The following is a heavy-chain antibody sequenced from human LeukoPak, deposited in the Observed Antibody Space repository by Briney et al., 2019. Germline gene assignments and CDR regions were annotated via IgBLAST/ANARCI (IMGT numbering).Heavy chain of an antibody. J-gene: IGHJ6*02. CDR2: ISGSGGST. D-gene: IGHD2-2*01. CDR3: AKDNCSSTSCYPSGYYYYYYYGMDV. Sequence: GGSLRLSCAASGFTFSNCAMSWVRQAPGKGLEWVSAISGSGGSTYYADSVKGRFTISRDNSKNTLYLQMNSLRAEDTAVYYCAKDNCSSTSCYPSGYYYYYYYGMDVWGQGTTVTVSS. V-gene: IGHV3-23*01. CDR1: GFTFSNCA.